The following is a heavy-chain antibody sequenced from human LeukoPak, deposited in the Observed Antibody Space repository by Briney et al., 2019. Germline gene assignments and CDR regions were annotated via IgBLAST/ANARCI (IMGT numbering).Heavy chain of an antibody. V-gene: IGHV3-30-3*01. D-gene: IGHD3-22*01. J-gene: IGHJ3*02. CDR3: ARAPMSYDSSGFGGAFDI. CDR2: ISYDGTNK. Sequence: GGSLRLSCAASGFTFSNYAMHWVRQAPGKGLEWVAVISYDGTNKYYADSVKGRFTISRDNSKNTMYLQMNSLRAENTAMYYCARAPMSYDSSGFGGAFDIWGQGTMVTVSS. CDR1: GFTFSNYA.